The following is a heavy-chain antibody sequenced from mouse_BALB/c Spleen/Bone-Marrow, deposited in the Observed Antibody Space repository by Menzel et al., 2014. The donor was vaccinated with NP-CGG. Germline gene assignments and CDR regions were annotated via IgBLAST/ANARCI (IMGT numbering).Heavy chain of an antibody. J-gene: IGHJ1*01. Sequence: VQLQQSGAELVKPGASVKLSYTASGFNIKDTYMHWVKQRPEQGLEWIGRIDPANGYSIYDPKFQGKATITADTTSNTAPLQLSSLTSEDTAVYYCALITTATFSYWYFDVWGAGTTVTVSS. D-gene: IGHD1-2*01. V-gene: IGHV14-3*02. CDR2: IDPANGYS. CDR1: GFNIKDTY. CDR3: ALITTATFSYWYFDV.